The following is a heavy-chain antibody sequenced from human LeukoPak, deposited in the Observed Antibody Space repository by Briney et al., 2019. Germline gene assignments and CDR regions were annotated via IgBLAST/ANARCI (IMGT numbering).Heavy chain of an antibody. J-gene: IGHJ4*02. Sequence: GGSLRLSCAVSGFTFSSYSMHWVRQAPGKGLMWVSRLKSDGSSTGYAGSVKGRFTISRDYAKNTLYLQMNSLRVEDTAVYYCAGTKYIGAAIDYWGQGTLVTVSS. CDR3: AGTKYIGAAIDY. D-gene: IGHD3-16*01. V-gene: IGHV3-74*01. CDR2: LKSDGSST. CDR1: GFTFSSYS.